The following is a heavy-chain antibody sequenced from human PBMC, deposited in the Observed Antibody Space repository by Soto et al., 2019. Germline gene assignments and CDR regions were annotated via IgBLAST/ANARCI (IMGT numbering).Heavy chain of an antibody. D-gene: IGHD5-12*01. J-gene: IGHJ4*02. CDR1: GYTFTSYG. CDR2: ISAYNGNT. Sequence: QVQLVQSGAEVKKPGASVKVSCKASGYTFTSYGISWVRQAPGQGLEWMGWISAYNGNTNDAQQLQRRVTMTTKTSTSTAYMELRRLRTDDTAVYYCARGQAVVATMWGDYWGQGTLVTVSS. CDR3: ARGQAVVATMWGDY. V-gene: IGHV1-18*01.